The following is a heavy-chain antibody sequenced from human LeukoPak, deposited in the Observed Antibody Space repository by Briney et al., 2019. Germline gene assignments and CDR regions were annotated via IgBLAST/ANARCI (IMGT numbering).Heavy chain of an antibody. CDR1: GGSISSSSYY. CDR2: FFYSGSN. CDR3: AREFAAAGRLFDC. J-gene: IGHJ4*02. D-gene: IGHD6-13*01. V-gene: IGHV4-39*07. Sequence: SETLSLTWTVSGGSISSSSYYWGWIRQPPGKGLEWIGSFFYSGSNYYNPSLKSRVTIYVDTSKNQFSLKLSSVTAADTAVYYCAREFAAAGRLFDCWGQGTLVTVSS.